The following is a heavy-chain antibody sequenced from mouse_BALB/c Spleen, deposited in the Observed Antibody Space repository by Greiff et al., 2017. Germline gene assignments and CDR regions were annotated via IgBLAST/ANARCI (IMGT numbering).Heavy chain of an antibody. CDR1: GYTFTSYW. CDR3: ARWGAWFAY. J-gene: IGHJ3*01. CDR2: INPSNGRT. V-gene: IGHV1S81*02. Sequence: QVQLQQPGAELVKPGASVKLSCKASGYTFTSYWMHWVKQRPGQGLEWIGEINPSNGRTNYNEKFKSKATLTVDKSSSTAYMQLSSLTSEDSAVYYCARWGAWFAYWGQGTLVTVPA.